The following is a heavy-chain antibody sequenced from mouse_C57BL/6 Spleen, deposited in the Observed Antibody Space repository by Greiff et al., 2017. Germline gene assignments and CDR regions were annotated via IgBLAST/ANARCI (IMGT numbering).Heavy chain of an antibody. J-gene: IGHJ4*01. Sequence: QVQLQQPGAELVRPGSSVKLSCKASGYTFTSYWMDWVKQRPGQGLEWIGNIYPSDSETHYNQKFKDKATLTVDKSSSTAYMQLSSLTSEDSAVYYCARTGLRRYAMDYWGQGTSVTVSS. CDR1: GYTFTSYW. V-gene: IGHV1-61*01. D-gene: IGHD2-4*01. CDR3: ARTGLRRYAMDY. CDR2: IYPSDSET.